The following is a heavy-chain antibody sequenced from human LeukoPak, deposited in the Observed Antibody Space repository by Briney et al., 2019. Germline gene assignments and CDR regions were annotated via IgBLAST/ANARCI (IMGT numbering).Heavy chain of an antibody. D-gene: IGHD3-10*01. V-gene: IGHV1-69*04. J-gene: IGHJ4*02. CDR2: IIPILGIA. Sequence: SVKVSCKASGGTFSSYAISWVRQAPGQGLEWMGRIIPILGIANYAQKFQGRVTITADKSTSTTYMELRSLRSDDTAVYYCARDLGSGLTIDYWGQGTLVTVSS. CDR1: GGTFSSYA. CDR3: ARDLGSGLTIDY.